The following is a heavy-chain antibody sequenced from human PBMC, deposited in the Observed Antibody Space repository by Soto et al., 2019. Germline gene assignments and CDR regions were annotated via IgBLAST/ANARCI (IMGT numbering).Heavy chain of an antibody. CDR3: AKIKSQYGINSFDY. CDR1: GFTFSSYA. J-gene: IGHJ4*02. V-gene: IGHV3-23*01. D-gene: IGHD6-6*01. Sequence: GGSLRLSCAASGFTFSSYAMSWVRQAPGKGLEWVSAISGSGGSTYYADSVKGRFTISRDNSKNTLYLQMNSLGAEDTAVYYCAKIKSQYGINSFDYWGQGTLVTVSS. CDR2: ISGSGGST.